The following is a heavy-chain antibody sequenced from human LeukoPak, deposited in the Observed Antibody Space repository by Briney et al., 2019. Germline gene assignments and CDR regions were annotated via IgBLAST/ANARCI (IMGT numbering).Heavy chain of an antibody. CDR1: GFTFSSYA. J-gene: IGHJ4*02. V-gene: IGHV3-30*04. CDR2: ISYDGSNK. D-gene: IGHD4-11*01. CDR3: TTSDINYRPFDN. Sequence: GGSLRLSCAASGFTFSSYAMHWVRQAPGKGLEWVAVISYDGSNKYYADSVKGRFTISRDNSKNTLYLQMNSLRAEDTAVYYCTTSDINYRPFDNWGQGTLVTVSS.